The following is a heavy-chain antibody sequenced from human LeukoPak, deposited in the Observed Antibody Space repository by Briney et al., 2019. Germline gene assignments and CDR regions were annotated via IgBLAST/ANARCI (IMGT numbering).Heavy chain of an antibody. CDR1: GGSFSGYY. J-gene: IGHJ6*03. CDR2: INHSGST. CDR3: ARHRGRYYGSGSYQKGGYYYYYYMDV. V-gene: IGHV4-34*01. Sequence: SETLSLTCAVYGGSFSGYYWSWIRQPPGKGLEWIGEINHSGSTNYNPSLKSRVTISVDTSKNQFSLKLSSVTAADTAVYYCARHRGRYYGSGSYQKGGYYYYYYMDVWGKGTTVTISS. D-gene: IGHD3-10*01.